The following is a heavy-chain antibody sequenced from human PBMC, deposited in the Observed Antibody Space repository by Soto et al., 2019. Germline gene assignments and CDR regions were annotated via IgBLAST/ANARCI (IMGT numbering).Heavy chain of an antibody. V-gene: IGHV1-18*01. CDR3: ARGRYGDY. J-gene: IGHJ4*02. D-gene: IGHD1-1*01. CDR1: GYAFTTYG. CDR2: ISAHNGNT. Sequence: QVHLVQSGAEVKKPGASVKVSCKGSGYAFTTYGITWVRQDPGQGLEWMGWISAHNGNTNYAQKLQGGDTVTRDTSTSTAYMELRSLRSDDTAVYYCARGRYGDYWGQGALVTVSS.